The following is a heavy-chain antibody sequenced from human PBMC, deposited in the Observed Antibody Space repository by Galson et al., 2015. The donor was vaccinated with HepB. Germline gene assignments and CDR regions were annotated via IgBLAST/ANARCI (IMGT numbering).Heavy chain of an antibody. V-gene: IGHV3-33*01. Sequence: SLRLSCAASGFTFSSYGMHWVRQAPGKGLEWVAVIWYDGSNKYYADSVKGRFTISRDNSKNTLYLQMNSLRAEDTAVYYCARGPGLTILSTLYYYYYGMDVWGQGTTVTVSS. CDR2: IWYDGSNK. D-gene: IGHD3-3*01. CDR1: GFTFSSYG. J-gene: IGHJ6*02. CDR3: ARGPGLTILSTLYYYYYGMDV.